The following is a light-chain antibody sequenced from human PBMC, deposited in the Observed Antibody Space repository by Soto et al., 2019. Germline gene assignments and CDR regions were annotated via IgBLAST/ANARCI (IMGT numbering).Light chain of an antibody. CDR3: QQYGSSPWT. CDR1: QTIRSNY. J-gene: IGKJ1*01. CDR2: GAS. Sequence: ETVLTQSPGTLSLSPGERATLSCRASQTIRSNYLAWYRQTPGQAPSLLIYGASNRATGIADRFSGSGSGTDFTLIISRLEPEDFALYYCQQYGSSPWTLGQGTKVEIK. V-gene: IGKV3-20*01.